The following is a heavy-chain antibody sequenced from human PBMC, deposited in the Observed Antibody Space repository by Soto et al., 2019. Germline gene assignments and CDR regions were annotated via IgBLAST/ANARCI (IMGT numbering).Heavy chain of an antibody. V-gene: IGHV4-39*01. Sequence: KTSETLSLTCTVSGGSISSSSYYWGWIRQPPGKGLEWIGSIYYSGSTYYNPSLKGRVTISVDTSKNQFSLKLSSVTAADTAVYYCARQEMASPYYFDYWGQGTLVTVSS. CDR3: ARQEMASPYYFDY. J-gene: IGHJ4*02. D-gene: IGHD5-12*01. CDR2: IYYSGST. CDR1: GGSISSSSYY.